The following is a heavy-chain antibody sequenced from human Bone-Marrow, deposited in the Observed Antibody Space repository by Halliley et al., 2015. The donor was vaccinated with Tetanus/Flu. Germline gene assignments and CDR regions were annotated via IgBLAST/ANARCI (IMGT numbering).Heavy chain of an antibody. D-gene: IGHD2-15*01. Sequence: LEWIGCVSPSYYSSNSKSNPSLTSRITMSLDTSRNQFSPNLTSVIAADTAVYYCARDPGGGALDYWGQGTLVTVTS. V-gene: IGHV4-4*08. J-gene: IGHJ4*02. CDR3: ARDPGGGALDY. CDR2: VSPSYYSSNS.